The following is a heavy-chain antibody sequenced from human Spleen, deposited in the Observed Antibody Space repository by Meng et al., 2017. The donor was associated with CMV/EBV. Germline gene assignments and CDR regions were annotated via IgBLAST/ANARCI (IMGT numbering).Heavy chain of an antibody. Sequence: CAAAGFTLSDKYMSWVRQAPGKGLEWVATIWPDGSDKKYVDSVKGRFTISRDNAKNSLYLQMSNMKVEDTAVYYCVRLQGTVTTFDYWGQGALVTVSS. V-gene: IGHV3-7*01. D-gene: IGHD5-24*01. J-gene: IGHJ4*02. CDR3: VRLQGTVTTFDY. CDR1: GFTLSDKY. CDR2: IWPDGSDK.